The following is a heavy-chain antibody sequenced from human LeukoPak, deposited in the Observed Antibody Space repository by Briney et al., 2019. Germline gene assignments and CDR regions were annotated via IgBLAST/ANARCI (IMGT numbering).Heavy chain of an antibody. CDR2: VSASGGST. D-gene: IGHD2-2*01. CDR1: GFTFSSYA. Sequence: PGGSLRLSCAASGFTFSSYAMSWVRQAPGQGLEWVSAVSASGGSTYYADSVKGRFTISRDNSKNTLYLQMNSLRAEDTAVYYCAKSDQRLPDYWGQGTLVTVSS. CDR3: AKSDQRLPDY. V-gene: IGHV3-23*01. J-gene: IGHJ4*02.